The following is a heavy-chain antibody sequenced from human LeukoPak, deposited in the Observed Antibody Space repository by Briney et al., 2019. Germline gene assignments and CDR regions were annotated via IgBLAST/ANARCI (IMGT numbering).Heavy chain of an antibody. V-gene: IGHV4-59*01. Sequence: SETLSLTCTVSGGSISSYYWSWIRQPPGKGLEWIGYIYYSGSTNYNPSLKSRVTLSVDTSKNQFSLKLSSVTAADTAVYYCARDRRYSYGKGEFDYWGQGTLVTVSS. J-gene: IGHJ4*02. D-gene: IGHD5-18*01. CDR1: GGSISSYY. CDR2: IYYSGST. CDR3: ARDRRYSYGKGEFDY.